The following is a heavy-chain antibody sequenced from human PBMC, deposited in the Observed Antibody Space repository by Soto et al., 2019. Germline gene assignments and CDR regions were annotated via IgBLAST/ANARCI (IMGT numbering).Heavy chain of an antibody. CDR1: GGTFSSYA. CDR2: IIPIFGTA. V-gene: IGHV1-69*13. CDR3: ARGVQYDSSGLYYIY. Sequence: SVKVSCKASGGTFSSYAIDWVRQAPGQGLEWMGGIIPIFGTANYAQKFQGRITITADESTNTAYMELRSLKSEDASVYYCARGVQYDSSGLYYIYWGQGSLVTVSS. D-gene: IGHD3-22*01. J-gene: IGHJ4*02.